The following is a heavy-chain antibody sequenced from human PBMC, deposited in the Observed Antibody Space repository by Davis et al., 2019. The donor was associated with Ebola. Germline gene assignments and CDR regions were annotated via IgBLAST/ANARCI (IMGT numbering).Heavy chain of an antibody. V-gene: IGHV3-48*01. J-gene: IGHJ4*02. CDR3: AREGTIRGVNFDY. D-gene: IGHD3-10*01. Sequence: PGGSLRLSCAASGFTFSSYAMNWVRQAPGKGLEWVSSISSSGSTINYADSVKGRFTVSRDNAKNSLYLQMNSLRAEDTAVYYCAREGTIRGVNFDYWGQGTLVTVSS. CDR2: ISSSGSTI. CDR1: GFTFSSYA.